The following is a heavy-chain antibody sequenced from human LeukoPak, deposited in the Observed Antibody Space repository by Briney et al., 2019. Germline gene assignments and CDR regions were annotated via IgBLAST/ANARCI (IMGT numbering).Heavy chain of an antibody. J-gene: IGHJ5*02. CDR1: GFNFSIYP. CDR2: ISGSGGST. V-gene: IGHV3-23*01. CDR3: ARVAGWHWFDP. Sequence: GGSLRLSCTTSGFNFSIYPMTWVRQAPGKGLEWVSAISGSGGSTYYADSVKGRFTISRDNSKNTVYLQMNNMRVDDTAVYYCARVAGWHWFDPWGQGTLVTVSS. D-gene: IGHD6-19*01.